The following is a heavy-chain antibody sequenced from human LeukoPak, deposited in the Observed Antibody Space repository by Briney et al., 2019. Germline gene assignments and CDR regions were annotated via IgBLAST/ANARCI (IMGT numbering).Heavy chain of an antibody. CDR2: ISSSGSTI. Sequence: GGSLRLSCAASGFTFSTYKMNWVRQAPGKGLEWLSYISSSGSTIYYADSVKGRFTISRDNAKNSLYLQMNSLRAEDTAVYYCARGGIAAAGDTWGQGTLVTVSS. CDR1: GFTFSTYK. J-gene: IGHJ5*02. D-gene: IGHD6-13*01. V-gene: IGHV3-48*03. CDR3: ARGGIAAAGDT.